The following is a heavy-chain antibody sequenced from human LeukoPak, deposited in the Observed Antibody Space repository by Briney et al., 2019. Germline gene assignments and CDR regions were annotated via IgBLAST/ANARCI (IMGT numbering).Heavy chain of an antibody. V-gene: IGHV3-21*05. J-gene: IGHJ3*02. CDR2: ISSSGSYI. D-gene: IGHD3-22*01. CDR1: GFTFSSYE. CDR3: ARDRYYDSSGKNDAFDI. Sequence: GGSLRLSCAASGFTFSSYEMNWVRQAPGKGLEWVSYISSSGSYIYYADSVKGRFTISRDNAKNSLYLQMNSLRAEDTAVYYCARDRYYDSSGKNDAFDIWGQGTMVTVSS.